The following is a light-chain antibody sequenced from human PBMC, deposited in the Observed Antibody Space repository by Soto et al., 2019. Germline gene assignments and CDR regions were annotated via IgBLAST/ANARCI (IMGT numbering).Light chain of an antibody. V-gene: IGKV1-5*03. CDR2: KAS. CDR1: QSISSW. CDR3: QQYTSYSHT. J-gene: IGKJ2*01. Sequence: DIQMTQSPSTLSASVGDRVTITCRASQSISSWLAWYQQKPGRAPKLLIYKASSLKSGVPSRLSGSRSGTEFTLTISSLLPDDFATYYCQQYTSYSHTFGQGTKLEIK.